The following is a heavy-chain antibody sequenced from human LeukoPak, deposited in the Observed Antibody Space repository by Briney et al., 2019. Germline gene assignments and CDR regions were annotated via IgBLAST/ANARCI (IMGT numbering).Heavy chain of an antibody. CDR1: GFTVSNNY. Sequence: GGSLRLSCAASGFTVSNNYMNWVRQAPGKGLEWVSGIYSGATTYYADSVKGRFTISRDNTKNTLSLQMNSLRAEDTAVYYCARELRIVDTTMLNYYYYYYMDVWGKGTTVTVSS. J-gene: IGHJ6*03. V-gene: IGHV3-53*01. D-gene: IGHD5-18*01. CDR2: IYSGATT. CDR3: ARELRIVDTTMLNYYYYYYMDV.